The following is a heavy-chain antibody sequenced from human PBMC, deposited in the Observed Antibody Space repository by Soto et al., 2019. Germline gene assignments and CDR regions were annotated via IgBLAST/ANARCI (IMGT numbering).Heavy chain of an antibody. Sequence: ASVKVSCKASGYTFTSYDINWVRQATGQGLEWMGGMNPNSGNTGYAQKFQGRVTMTRNTSISTAYMELSSLRSEDTAVYYCARVFGESYGMDVWGQGTTVTVSS. CDR2: MNPNSGNT. J-gene: IGHJ6*02. CDR3: ARVFGESYGMDV. V-gene: IGHV1-8*01. CDR1: GYTFTSYD. D-gene: IGHD3-10*02.